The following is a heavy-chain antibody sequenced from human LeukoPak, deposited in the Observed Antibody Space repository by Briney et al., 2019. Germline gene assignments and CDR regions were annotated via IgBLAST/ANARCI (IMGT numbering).Heavy chain of an antibody. J-gene: IGHJ3*02. D-gene: IGHD2-15*01. CDR3: ARDQDYDAFDI. CDR2: INHSGST. CDR1: GGSFSGYY. Sequence: SETLSLTCAVYGGSFSGYYWSWIRQPPGKGLEWIGEINHSGSTNYNPSLKSRVTISVDKSKNQFSLKLSSVTAADTAVYYCARDQDYDAFDIWGQGTMVTVSS. V-gene: IGHV4-34*01.